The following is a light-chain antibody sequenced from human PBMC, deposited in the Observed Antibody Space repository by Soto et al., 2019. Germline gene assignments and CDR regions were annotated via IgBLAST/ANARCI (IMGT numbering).Light chain of an antibody. V-gene: IGLV2-23*01. CDR2: EAS. CDR1: NSDVGSHNF. Sequence: QSALTQPASVSGSPGQSITISCTGTNSDVGSHNFVSWYQQYPGKAPKLLIYEASKRPSGLSNRFSGSKSGNTASQTISGLQAEDEADYYCCSLTNGATWVFGGGTQLTVL. CDR3: CSLTNGATWV. J-gene: IGLJ3*02.